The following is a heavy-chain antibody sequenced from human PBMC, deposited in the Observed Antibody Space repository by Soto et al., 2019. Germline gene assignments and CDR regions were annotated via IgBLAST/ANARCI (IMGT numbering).Heavy chain of an antibody. J-gene: IGHJ3*02. CDR2: IYYSGST. CDR1: GGSISSGGYY. CDR3: AKAPSIARHGSDDFDI. V-gene: IGHV4-31*03. D-gene: IGHD6-6*01. Sequence: SETLSLTCTVSGGSISSGGYYWSWIRQHPGKGLEWIGYIYYSGSTYYNPSLKSRVTISVDTSKNQFSLKLSSVTAADTAVYYCAKAPSIARHGSDDFDIWGQGTMVTVSS.